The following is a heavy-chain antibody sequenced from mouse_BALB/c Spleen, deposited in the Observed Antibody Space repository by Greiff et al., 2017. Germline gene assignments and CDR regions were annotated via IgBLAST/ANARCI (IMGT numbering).Heavy chain of an antibody. CDR1: GYTFTSYW. Sequence: QVQLQQPGAELVKPGASVKLSCKASGYTFTSYWMHWVKQRPGQGLEWIGEINPSNGLTNYNEKFKSKATLTVDKSSSTAYMQLSSLTSEDSAVYYCARGLCPLWDFDVWGAGTTVTVSS. J-gene: IGHJ1*01. D-gene: IGHD3-3*01. V-gene: IGHV1S81*02. CDR3: ARGLCPLWDFDV. CDR2: INPSNGLT.